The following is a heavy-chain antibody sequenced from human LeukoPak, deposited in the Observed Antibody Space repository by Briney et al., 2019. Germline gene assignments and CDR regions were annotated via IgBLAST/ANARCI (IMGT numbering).Heavy chain of an antibody. CDR3: ARGSRYEWELQPYAFDI. V-gene: IGHV1-8*01. Sequence: GASVKVSCKAPGYTFTSYDINWVRQATGQGLEWMGWMNPNSGNTGYAQKFQGRVTMTRNTSISTAYMELSSLRSEDTAVYYCARGSRYEWELQPYAFDIWGQGTMVTVSS. D-gene: IGHD1-26*01. CDR2: MNPNSGNT. J-gene: IGHJ3*02. CDR1: GYTFTSYD.